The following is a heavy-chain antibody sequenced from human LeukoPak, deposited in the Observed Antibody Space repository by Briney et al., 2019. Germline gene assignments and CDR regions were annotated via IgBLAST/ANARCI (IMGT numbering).Heavy chain of an antibody. J-gene: IGHJ4*02. CDR1: GGSISSYY. CDR3: AREIAAAGTFDY. Sequence: TSETLSLTCTVSGGSISSYYWSRIRQPPGKGLEWIGYISYSGSTNYNPSLKSRVTISVDTSKNQFSLKLSSVAAADTAVYYCAREIAAAGTFDYWGQGTLVTVSS. V-gene: IGHV4-59*01. D-gene: IGHD6-13*01. CDR2: ISYSGST.